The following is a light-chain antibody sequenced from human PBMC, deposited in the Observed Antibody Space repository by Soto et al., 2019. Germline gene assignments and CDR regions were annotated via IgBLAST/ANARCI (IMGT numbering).Light chain of an antibody. J-gene: IGLJ2*01. V-gene: IGLV2-23*01. Sequence: QSALTQPASVSGSPGQSITISCTGTSSDVGTYNLVSWYQQHPGKAPKFRLYEGTKRPSGVSNRFSGSKSGNTASLTISGLQAEDEADYYCCSYAGSGTLVFGGGSKLTV. CDR2: EGT. CDR1: SSDVGTYNL. CDR3: CSYAGSGTLV.